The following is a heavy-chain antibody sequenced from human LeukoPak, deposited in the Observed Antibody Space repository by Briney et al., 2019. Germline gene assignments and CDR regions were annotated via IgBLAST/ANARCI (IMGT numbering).Heavy chain of an antibody. CDR3: ARFKGIFGVVRYYYYGMDV. J-gene: IGHJ6*02. CDR2: IIPIFGIA. D-gene: IGHD3-3*01. V-gene: IGHV1-69*04. Sequence: SVKVSCKASGGTFSSYAISWVRQAPGQGLEWMGRIIPIFGIANYAQKFQGRVTITADKSTSTAYMELSSLRSEDTAVYYCARFKGIFGVVRYYYYGMDVWGQGTTVTVSS. CDR1: GGTFSSYA.